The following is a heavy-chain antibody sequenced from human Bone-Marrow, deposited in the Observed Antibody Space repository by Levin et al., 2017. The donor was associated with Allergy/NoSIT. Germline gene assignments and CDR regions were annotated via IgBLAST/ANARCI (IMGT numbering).Heavy chain of an antibody. CDR1: GFTFSSYA. D-gene: IGHD3-22*01. J-gene: IGHJ4*02. Sequence: GESLKISCAASGFTFSSYAMSWVRQGPGKGLEWVSAISGSGGATYYADSVKGRFTISRDNSKNTLYLQMNSLRAEDTAIYYCAKVPYDSSAYYYFDYWGQGTLVTVSS. V-gene: IGHV3-23*01. CDR2: ISGSGGAT. CDR3: AKVPYDSSAYYYFDY.